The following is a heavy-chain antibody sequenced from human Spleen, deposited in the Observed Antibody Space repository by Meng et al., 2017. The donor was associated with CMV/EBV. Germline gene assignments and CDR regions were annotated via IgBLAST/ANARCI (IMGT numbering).Heavy chain of an antibody. CDR3: AREQNYYDSSGYLSGGMDV. Sequence: ASVKVSCKASGGTFSSYTISWVRQAPGQGLEWMGIINPSGGSTSYAQKFQGRVTMTRDTSTSTVYMELSSLRSEDTAVYYCAREQNYYDSSGYLSGGMDVWGQGTTVTVSS. CDR2: INPSGGST. CDR1: GGTFSSYT. V-gene: IGHV1-46*01. J-gene: IGHJ6*02. D-gene: IGHD3-22*01.